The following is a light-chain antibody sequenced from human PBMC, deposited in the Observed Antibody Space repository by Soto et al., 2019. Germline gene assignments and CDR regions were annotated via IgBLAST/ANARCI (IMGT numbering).Light chain of an antibody. CDR2: GAS. J-gene: IGKJ3*01. CDR3: QQYYLVPFT. Sequence: DIVMTQSPDSLGVSLGERATINCKSSQSVLYTSNNQNYLSWYQQKSGQPPKLLIYGASARESGVPARFSGSGSGTDFTLTINGLQADDVAVYYGQQYYLVPFTFGPGTKVDIK. V-gene: IGKV4-1*01. CDR1: QSVLYTSNNQNY.